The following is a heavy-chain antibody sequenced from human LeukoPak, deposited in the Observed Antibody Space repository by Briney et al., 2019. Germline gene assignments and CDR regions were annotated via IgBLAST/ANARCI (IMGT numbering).Heavy chain of an antibody. Sequence: GGSLRLSCAASGFTFSDYYMSWIRQAPGKGLEWVSYISSSSSYTNYADSVKGRFTISRDNAKNSLYLQMNSLRAEDTAVYYCARDTPRRDFDYWGQGTLVTVSS. CDR3: ARDTPRRDFDY. CDR1: GFTFSDYY. CDR2: ISSSSSYT. D-gene: IGHD2-15*01. J-gene: IGHJ4*02. V-gene: IGHV3-11*06.